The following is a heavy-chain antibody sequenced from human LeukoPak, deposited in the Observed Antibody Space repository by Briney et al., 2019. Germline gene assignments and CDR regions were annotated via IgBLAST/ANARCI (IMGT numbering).Heavy chain of an antibody. J-gene: IGHJ4*02. Sequence: KPSETLALTCTVAGGSISSSSYYWGWIRQPPGKGLEWIGSIYYSGSTYYNPSLKSRVTISVDTSKNQFSLKLSSVTAADTAVYYSASEASVVTRLINYWGQGTLVTVSS. CDR3: ASEASVVTRLINY. CDR2: IYYSGST. D-gene: IGHD4-23*01. CDR1: GGSISSSSYY. V-gene: IGHV4-39*01.